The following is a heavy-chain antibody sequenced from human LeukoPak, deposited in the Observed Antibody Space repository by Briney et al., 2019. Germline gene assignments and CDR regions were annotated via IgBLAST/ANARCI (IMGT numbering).Heavy chain of an antibody. D-gene: IGHD3-10*01. V-gene: IGHV1-69*04. Sequence: SVKVSCKASGGTFSSYAISWVRQAPGQGLEWMGRIIPILGIADYAQKFQGRVTITADKSTSTPYMELSSLRSEDTAVYYCASEGGTEHRGLWFVELLHRSYYYYGMDVWGQGTTVTVSS. CDR3: ASEGGTEHRGLWFVELLHRSYYYYGMDV. CDR1: GGTFSSYA. CDR2: IIPILGIA. J-gene: IGHJ6*02.